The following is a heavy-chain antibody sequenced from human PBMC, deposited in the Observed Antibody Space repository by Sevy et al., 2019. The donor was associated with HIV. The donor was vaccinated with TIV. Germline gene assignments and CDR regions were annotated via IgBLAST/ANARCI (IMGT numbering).Heavy chain of an antibody. CDR2: VSGSSNYI. D-gene: IGHD3-10*01. Sequence: GGSLRLSCATSGFTFNNYNMNWVRQAPGKGLEWVSSVSGSSNYIYYAESVKGRFIISRDNTKNTLYLQMNSLRVDDTALYYCARGPPDGSFYYFDHWGQGTLVTVSS. CDR1: GFTFNNYN. J-gene: IGHJ4*02. V-gene: IGHV3-21*06. CDR3: ARGPPDGSFYYFDH.